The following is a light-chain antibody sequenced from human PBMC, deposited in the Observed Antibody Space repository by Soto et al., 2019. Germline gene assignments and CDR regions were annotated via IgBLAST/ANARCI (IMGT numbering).Light chain of an antibody. CDR2: EVT. CDR3: SSYTSSGTLYV. Sequence: QSALTQPASVSGSPGQSITISCTGTSSDIGGYKYVSWYQQHPGKAPKLMIYEVTYRPSGVSDRFSGSKPGNTASLTVSGLQAEDEADYYCSSYTSSGTLYVFGTGTKVT. CDR1: SSDIGGYKY. J-gene: IGLJ1*01. V-gene: IGLV2-14*01.